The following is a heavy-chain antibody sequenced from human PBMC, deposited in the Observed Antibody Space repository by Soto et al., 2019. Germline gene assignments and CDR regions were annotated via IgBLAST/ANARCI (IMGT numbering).Heavy chain of an antibody. CDR3: ARYDCSGPLTSGFDY. J-gene: IGHJ4*02. CDR1: GGSISSGDYY. CDR2: IYYSGST. D-gene: IGHD3-22*01. Sequence: QVQLQESGPGLVKPSQTLSLTCTVSGGSISSGDYYWSWIRQPPGKGLEWIGYIYYSGSTYYNPSLKSRVTISLDTSKNQLSLKLSSVTAADTVVYYCARYDCSGPLTSGFDYWGQGTLVTVSS. V-gene: IGHV4-30-4*01.